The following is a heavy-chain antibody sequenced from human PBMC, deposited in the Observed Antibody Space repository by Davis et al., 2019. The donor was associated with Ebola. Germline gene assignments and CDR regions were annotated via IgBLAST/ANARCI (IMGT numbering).Heavy chain of an antibody. CDR2: IYYSGST. Sequence: PSETLSLTCTVSGGSISSYYWSWIRQPPGKGLEWIAYIYYSGSTNYNPSLMSRVTISVDTSKNQFSLRLSSVTAADTAVYYCARHPPRGESGYGFDYWGQGTLVTVSS. CDR3: ARHPPRGESGYGFDY. J-gene: IGHJ4*02. V-gene: IGHV4-59*08. CDR1: GGSISSYY. D-gene: IGHD3-3*01.